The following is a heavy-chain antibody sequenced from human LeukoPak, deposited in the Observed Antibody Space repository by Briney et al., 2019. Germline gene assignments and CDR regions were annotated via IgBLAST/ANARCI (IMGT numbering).Heavy chain of an antibody. CDR1: GDSISRYY. V-gene: IGHV4-4*07. D-gene: IGHD3-3*01. J-gene: IGHJ6*03. Sequence: PSETLSLTCTVSGDSISRYYWSWIRQPAGKGLEWIGRIYNGGIITYNPSLKSRVTMSVDTSKNQFSLKLSSVTAADTAVYYCARDRNLEWLLPKRYYYYYYYMDVWGKGTTVTVSS. CDR2: IYNGGII. CDR3: ARDRNLEWLLPKRYYYYYYYMDV.